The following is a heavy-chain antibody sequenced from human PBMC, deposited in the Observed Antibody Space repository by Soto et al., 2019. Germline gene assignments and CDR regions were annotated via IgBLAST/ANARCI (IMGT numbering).Heavy chain of an antibody. D-gene: IGHD6-13*01. V-gene: IGHV3-66*01. CDR3: ARDRPPYSSSPDAFDI. J-gene: IGHJ3*02. CDR2: IYSGGST. Sequence: PGGSLRLSCAASGFTVSSNYMSWVRQAPGKGLEWVSVIYSGGSTYYADSVKGRFTISRDNSKNTLYLQMNSLRAEDTAVYYCARDRPPYSSSPDAFDIWGQGTMVTVSS. CDR1: GFTVSSNY.